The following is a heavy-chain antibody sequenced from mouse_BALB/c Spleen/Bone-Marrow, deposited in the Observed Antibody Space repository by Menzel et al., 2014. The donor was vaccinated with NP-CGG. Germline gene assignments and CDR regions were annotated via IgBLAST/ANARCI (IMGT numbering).Heavy chain of an antibody. D-gene: IGHD2-1*01. CDR3: ARVGYGNYSYYFDY. CDR1: GFSLTGFG. CDR2: IWGDGNT. Sequence: QVQLQQSGPRLVAPSQSLSITCTVSGFSLTGFGVNWVRQPPGKGLEWLGIIWGDGNTDYNSALKSRLTISKDSSKSQVFLKMTSLQTDDTARYYCARVGYGNYSYYFDYWGQGTTLTVSS. V-gene: IGHV2-6-7*01. J-gene: IGHJ2*01.